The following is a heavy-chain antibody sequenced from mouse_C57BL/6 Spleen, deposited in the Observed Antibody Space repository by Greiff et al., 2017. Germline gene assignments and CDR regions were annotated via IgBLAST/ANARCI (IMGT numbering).Heavy chain of an antibody. Sequence: VQLQQSGAELLKPGASVKISCKASGYAFSSYWMNWVKQRPGKGLEWIGQIYPGDGDTNYNGKFKGKATLTADKSSSTAYMQLSSLTSEDSAVYFCARYLLLDAMDYWGQGTSVTVSS. J-gene: IGHJ4*01. CDR2: IYPGDGDT. D-gene: IGHD1-1*01. V-gene: IGHV1-80*01. CDR3: ARYLLLDAMDY. CDR1: GYAFSSYW.